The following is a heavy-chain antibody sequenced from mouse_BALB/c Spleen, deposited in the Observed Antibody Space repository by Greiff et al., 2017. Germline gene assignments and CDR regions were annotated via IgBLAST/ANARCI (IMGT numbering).Heavy chain of an antibody. Sequence: VQLKESGGGLVQPGGSLKLSCAASGFTFSSYGMSWVRPTPDKRLELVATINSNGGSTYYPDSVKGRFTISRDNAKNTLYLQMSSLKSEDTAMYYCARRGDNYYGSPWFAYWGQGTLVTVSA. J-gene: IGHJ3*01. V-gene: IGHV5-6-3*01. CDR2: INSNGGST. D-gene: IGHD1-1*01. CDR1: GFTFSSYG. CDR3: ARRGDNYYGSPWFAY.